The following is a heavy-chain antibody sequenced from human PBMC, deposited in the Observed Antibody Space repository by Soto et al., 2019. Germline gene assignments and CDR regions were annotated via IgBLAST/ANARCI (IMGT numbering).Heavy chain of an antibody. CDR1: GGSISSGGWS. Sequence: SPTLPLTFAVSGGSISSGGWSWVCVRQPAGKGMEWIRSVYPSGNTYYLPSIRGRISLSIDTSKNQISLTLTSGTDADTALFYCGAYSASNHWFGRWGQGTLVTV. V-gene: IGHV4-30-2*03. CDR2: VYPSGNT. D-gene: IGHD6-13*01. J-gene: IGHJ5*02. CDR3: GAYSASNHWFGR.